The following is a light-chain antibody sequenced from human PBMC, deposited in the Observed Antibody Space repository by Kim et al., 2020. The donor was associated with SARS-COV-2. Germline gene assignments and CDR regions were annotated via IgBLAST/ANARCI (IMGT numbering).Light chain of an antibody. V-gene: IGLV3-19*01. CDR3: NSRDKSGDHVV. CDR1: SLRAYY. Sequence: SSELTQDPAVSVVLGQTVRITCQGDSLRAYYASWYQQKPGQAPILLIYGKNNRPSGIPDRFSGSSSGDTASLTVTGAQAVDEADYYCNSRDKSGDHVVFGGGTQLTVL. J-gene: IGLJ2*01. CDR2: GKN.